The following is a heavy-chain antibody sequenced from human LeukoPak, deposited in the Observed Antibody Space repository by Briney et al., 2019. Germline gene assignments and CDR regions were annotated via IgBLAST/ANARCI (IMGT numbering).Heavy chain of an antibody. V-gene: IGHV1-8*03. CDR2: MNPNSGNT. Sequence: ASVKVSCKASGGTFSSYAINWVRQATGQGLEWMGWMNPNSGNTGFAQKFQGRVTITRNTSISTAYMELSSLRSEDTAVYYCARVLYGGTSPLNYWGQGTLVTVSS. CDR3: ARVLYGGTSPLNY. J-gene: IGHJ4*02. D-gene: IGHD4-23*01. CDR1: GGTFSSYA.